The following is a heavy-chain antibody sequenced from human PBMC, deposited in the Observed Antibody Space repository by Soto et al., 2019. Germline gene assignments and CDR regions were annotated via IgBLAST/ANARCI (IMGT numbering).Heavy chain of an antibody. J-gene: IGHJ4*02. CDR1: GFTFSGNW. Sequence: EVQLVESGGDLVQPGGSLSLSCAASGFTFSGNWMHWVRQAPGKGLVWVARVHRDGSSTSYADSVKGRFTISRDNAKNTVYLQMNSLRAEDTAVYYCARGAGYDYYVDYWGQGTLVTVSS. CDR3: ARGAGYDYYVDY. V-gene: IGHV3-74*01. CDR2: VHRDGSST. D-gene: IGHD3-16*01.